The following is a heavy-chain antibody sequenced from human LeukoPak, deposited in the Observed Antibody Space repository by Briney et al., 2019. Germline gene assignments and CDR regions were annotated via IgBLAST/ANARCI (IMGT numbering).Heavy chain of an antibody. Sequence: PSETLSPTCAVYGGSFSGYYWSWIRQPPGKGLEWIGEINHSGSTNYNPSLKSRVTISVDTSKNQFSLKLSSVTAADTAVYYCARAYYDFWSGYYFDYWGQGTLVTVSS. CDR1: GGSFSGYY. CDR2: INHSGST. J-gene: IGHJ4*02. V-gene: IGHV4-34*01. D-gene: IGHD3-3*01. CDR3: ARAYYDFWSGYYFDY.